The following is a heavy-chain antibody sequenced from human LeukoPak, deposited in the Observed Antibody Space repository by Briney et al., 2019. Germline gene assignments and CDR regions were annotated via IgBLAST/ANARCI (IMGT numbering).Heavy chain of an antibody. CDR3: ARLSKSKGFDY. V-gene: IGHV4-59*08. D-gene: IGHD5/OR15-5a*01. CDR1: GGSISSYY. Sequence: SETLSLTCTVSGGSISSYYWSWIRQPPGKGLEWIGYIYYSGSTNYNPSLKSRVTISVDTSKNQFSLKLSSVTAADTAVYYCARLSKSKGFDYWGQATLVTVSS. J-gene: IGHJ4*02. CDR2: IYYSGST.